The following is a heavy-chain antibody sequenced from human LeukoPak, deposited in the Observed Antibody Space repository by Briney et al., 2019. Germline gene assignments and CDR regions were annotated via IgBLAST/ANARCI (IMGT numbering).Heavy chain of an antibody. CDR2: INHSGST. CDR3: ATLHNPYYYDSSGDDAFDI. V-gene: IGHV4-34*01. Sequence: SETLSLTCAVYGGSFSGYYWSWIRQPPGKGLEWIGEINHSGSTNYNPSLKSRVTISVDTSKNQFSLKLSSVTAADTAVYYCATLHNPYYYDSSGDDAFDIWGQGTMVTVSS. D-gene: IGHD3-22*01. CDR1: GGSFSGYY. J-gene: IGHJ3*02.